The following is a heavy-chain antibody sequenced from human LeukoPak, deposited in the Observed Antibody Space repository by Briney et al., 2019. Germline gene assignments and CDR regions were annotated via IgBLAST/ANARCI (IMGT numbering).Heavy chain of an antibody. CDR1: GFIFSHHG. Sequence: GGSLRLSCAASGFIFSHHGMHWVRQAPGKGLEWVAFIRYDGSNKYYGDSVKGRFTISRDNSKNTLDLQMNSLRPEDTAVYSCAKDLSPMVGTKTFDYWGQGTLVTVSS. CDR2: IRYDGSNK. CDR3: AKDLSPMVGTKTFDY. D-gene: IGHD4/OR15-4a*01. J-gene: IGHJ4*02. V-gene: IGHV3-30*02.